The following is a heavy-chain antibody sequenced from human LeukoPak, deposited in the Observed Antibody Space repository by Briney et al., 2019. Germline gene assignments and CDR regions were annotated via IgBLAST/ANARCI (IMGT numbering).Heavy chain of an antibody. CDR2: TNHSGST. CDR1: GGSFSGYY. J-gene: IGHJ4*02. V-gene: IGHV4-34*01. Sequence: SETLSLTCAVYGGSFSGYYWSWIRQPPGKGLEWIGETNHSGSTNYNPSLKSRVTISVDTSKNQFSLKLSSVTAADTAVYYCARWPRDSSGYYYFDYWGQGTLVTVSS. CDR3: ARWPRDSSGYYYFDY. D-gene: IGHD3-22*01.